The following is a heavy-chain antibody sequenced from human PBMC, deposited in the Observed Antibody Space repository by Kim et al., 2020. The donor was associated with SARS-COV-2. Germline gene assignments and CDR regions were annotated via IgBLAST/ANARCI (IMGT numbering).Heavy chain of an antibody. CDR3: AKVPKAYCSSTTCFLPDS. Sequence: GGSLRLSCAASGFTFNTYGMHWVRQAPGKGLEWVAVIWYDGSNKYYADSVKGRFTISRDNSKNTLYLQMNGLRAEDTAVYFCAKVPKAYCSSTTCFLPDSWGQGTLVTVSS. J-gene: IGHJ4*02. CDR2: IWYDGSNK. V-gene: IGHV3-33*06. D-gene: IGHD2-2*01. CDR1: GFTFNTYG.